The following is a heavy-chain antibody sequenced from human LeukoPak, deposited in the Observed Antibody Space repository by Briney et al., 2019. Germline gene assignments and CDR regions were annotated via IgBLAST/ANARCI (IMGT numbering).Heavy chain of an antibody. CDR2: MSYDGDNN. V-gene: IGHV3-30-3*01. CDR3: ARDGGSSNWVSWFDP. CDR1: GFSFSNYA. J-gene: IGHJ5*02. D-gene: IGHD6-13*01. Sequence: PGRSLRLSCAASGFSFSNYAIHWVRQAPGKGLECVAVMSYDGDNNYYADSVKGRFSISRDNSKNTLYLQMNSLRVEDTAAYYCARDGGSSNWVSWFDPWGQGTLVTVSS.